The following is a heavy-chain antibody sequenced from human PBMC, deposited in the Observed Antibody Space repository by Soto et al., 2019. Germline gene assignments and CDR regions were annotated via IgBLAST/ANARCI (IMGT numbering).Heavy chain of an antibody. CDR2: IIPIFGTA. CDR1: GGTFSSYA. J-gene: IGHJ4*02. CDR3: ARAPGSYLHYFDY. D-gene: IGHD1-26*01. Sequence: SVTVSCKASGGTFSSYAISWVRQAPGQGLEWMGGIIPIFGTANYAQKFQGRVTITADESTSTAYMELSSLRSEDTAVYYCARAPGSYLHYFDYWGQGTLVTVSS. V-gene: IGHV1-69*13.